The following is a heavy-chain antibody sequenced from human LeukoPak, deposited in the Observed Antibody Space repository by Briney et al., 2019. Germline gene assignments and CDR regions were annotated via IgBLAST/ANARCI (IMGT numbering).Heavy chain of an antibody. CDR2: IFSSGGEI. J-gene: IGHJ4*02. V-gene: IGHV3-23*01. Sequence: PGGSLRLSCAASGFTFSTFVMIWVRQPPGKGLEWVSSIFSSGGEIHYADSVRGRFTISRDNSKSTLSLQMNSLRAEDTAIYYCATYRQALLPFESWGQGTLVTVSS. CDR1: GFTFSTFV. CDR3: ATYRQALLPFES. D-gene: IGHD5-18*01.